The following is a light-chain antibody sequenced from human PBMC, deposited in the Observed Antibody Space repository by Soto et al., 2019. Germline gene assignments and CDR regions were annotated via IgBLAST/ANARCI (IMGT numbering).Light chain of an antibody. J-gene: IGLJ1*01. Sequence: QSVLTQPPSVSGAPGQRVTISCTGSSSNIGAGYDVHWYQQLPGTAPKLLIYDNSNRPLGVPDRFSGSKSGTSASLAITGLQAEDEADYYCQSYDSSLSGYVFGIGTKLTVL. V-gene: IGLV1-40*01. CDR1: SSNIGAGYD. CDR3: QSYDSSLSGYV. CDR2: DNS.